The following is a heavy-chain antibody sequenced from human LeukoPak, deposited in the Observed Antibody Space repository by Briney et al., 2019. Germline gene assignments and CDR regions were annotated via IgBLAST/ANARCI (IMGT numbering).Heavy chain of an antibody. D-gene: IGHD6-13*01. CDR2: TSGSGGST. Sequence: GGSLRLSCAASGFTFSSYAMSWVRQAPGKGLEWVSATSGSGGSTYYADSVKGRFTISRDNSKNTLYLQMNSLRAEDTAVYYCAKGSSSWYRGSHYFDYWGQGTLVTVSS. CDR3: AKGSSSWYRGSHYFDY. V-gene: IGHV3-23*01. J-gene: IGHJ4*02. CDR1: GFTFSSYA.